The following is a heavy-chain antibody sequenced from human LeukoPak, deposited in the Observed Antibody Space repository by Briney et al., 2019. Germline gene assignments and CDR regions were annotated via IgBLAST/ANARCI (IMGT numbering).Heavy chain of an antibody. CDR2: ISGSGGST. V-gene: IGHV3-23*01. J-gene: IGHJ6*03. CDR3: AKFLARLAVTPLYMDV. Sequence: PGGSLRLSCAASGFTFSSYAMSWVRQAPGKGLEWVSAISGSGGSTYYADSVKGRFTISRDNSKNTLYLQMNSLRAEDTAVYYCAKFLARLAVTPLYMDVWGKGTTVTISS. CDR1: GFTFSSYA. D-gene: IGHD2-21*02.